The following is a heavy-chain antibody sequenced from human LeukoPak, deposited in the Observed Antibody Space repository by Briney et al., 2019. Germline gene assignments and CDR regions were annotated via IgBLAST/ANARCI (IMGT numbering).Heavy chain of an antibody. CDR1: GYTVTGYY. CDR3: ARDLGSVVTASRYYYYYYGMDV. Sequence: ASVNVSCKASGYTVTGYYMHWVRQAPGQGLEWRGWINPNSGGTNYAQKFQGWVTMTRDTSISTAYMELSRLRSDDTAVYYCARDLGSVVTASRYYYYYYGMDVWGQGTTVTVSS. V-gene: IGHV1-2*04. J-gene: IGHJ6*02. D-gene: IGHD2-21*02. CDR2: INPNSGGT.